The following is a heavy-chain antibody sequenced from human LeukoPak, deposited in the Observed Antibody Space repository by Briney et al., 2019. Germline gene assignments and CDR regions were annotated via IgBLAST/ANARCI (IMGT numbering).Heavy chain of an antibody. J-gene: IGHJ3*02. CDR1: GFTVSGNS. CDR3: ASDGYSSWVSRAFDI. Sequence: GGSLRLSCAASGFTVSGNSMSWVRQAPGKRLERVSIIYSGGNTYYADSVKGRFTISRDNSKNTLYLQMNSLRVDDTALYYCASDGYSSWVSRAFDIWGRGTLVTVSS. V-gene: IGHV3-66*01. D-gene: IGHD5-18*01. CDR2: IYSGGNT.